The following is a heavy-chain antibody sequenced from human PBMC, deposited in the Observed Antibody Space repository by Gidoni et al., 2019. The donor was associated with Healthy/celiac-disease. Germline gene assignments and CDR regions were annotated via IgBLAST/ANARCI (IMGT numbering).Heavy chain of an antibody. CDR2: VYHSGGT. D-gene: IGHD1-26*01. CDR1: GYSISSGYY. V-gene: IGHV4-38-2*01. CDR3: ARARSGSFPHFDY. J-gene: IGHJ4*02. Sequence: QVQLQESGPGLAKPSETLSLTCAVPGYSISSGYYWGWIRQPPGKGLEWIGSVYHSGGTYYNPSLKSRVTISVDTSKNQFSLKLSSVAAADTAVYYCARARSGSFPHFDYWGQGTLVTVSS.